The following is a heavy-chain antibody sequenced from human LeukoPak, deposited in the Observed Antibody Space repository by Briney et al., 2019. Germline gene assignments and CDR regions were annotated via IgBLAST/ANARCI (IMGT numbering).Heavy chain of an antibody. Sequence: SETLSLTCSVSGGSINSNSHHWDWIRQAPGKGLEWVGNIYYSGTTSYNPSLKSRVTISVDTSKNQFSLRLSSVTAADTAVYYCARRGDILTDYAFDYWGQGALVTVSS. D-gene: IGHD3-9*01. CDR1: GGSINSNSHH. J-gene: IGHJ4*02. V-gene: IGHV4-39*01. CDR2: IYYSGTT. CDR3: ARRGDILTDYAFDY.